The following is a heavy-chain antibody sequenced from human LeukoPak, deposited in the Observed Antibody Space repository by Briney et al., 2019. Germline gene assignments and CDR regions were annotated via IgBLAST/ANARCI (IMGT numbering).Heavy chain of an antibody. CDR3: TTDGYSSTFFMDV. V-gene: IGHV3-15*01. D-gene: IGHD2-2*03. CDR2: IKSKTDGGTT. Sequence: GGSLRLSCAASGFTFSNAWMSWVRQAPGKGLEWVGRIKSKTDGGTTDYAAPVKGRFTISRDDSKNTLYLQMNSLKTEDTAVYYCTTDGYSSTFFMDVWGKGTTVTVSS. CDR1: GFTFSNAW. J-gene: IGHJ6*03.